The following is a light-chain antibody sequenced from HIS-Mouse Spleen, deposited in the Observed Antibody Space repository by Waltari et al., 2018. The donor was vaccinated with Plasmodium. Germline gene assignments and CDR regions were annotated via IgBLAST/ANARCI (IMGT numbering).Light chain of an antibody. J-gene: IGLJ3*02. Sequence: SYELTQPPSVSVSPGQTARITCSGASLPKKYASWYQQKSGQATVLVIYEDSKRPSGIPERFSGSSSGTMATLTISGAQVGDEADYYCYSTDSSGNHRVFGGGTKLTVL. CDR1: SLPKKY. CDR2: EDS. CDR3: YSTDSSGNHRV. V-gene: IGLV3-10*01.